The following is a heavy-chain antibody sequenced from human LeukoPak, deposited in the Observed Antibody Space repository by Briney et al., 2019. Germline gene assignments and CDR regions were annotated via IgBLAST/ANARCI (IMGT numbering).Heavy chain of an antibody. Sequence: SETLSLTCTVSGYSISSGYYWGWIRQPPGKGLEWIGYIYYSGSTNYNPSLKSRVTISVDTSKNQFSLKLSSVTAADTAVYYCARGSWGYDILTGYYSPYYYYMDVWGKGTTVTVSS. V-gene: IGHV4-38-2*02. J-gene: IGHJ6*03. CDR2: IYYSGST. D-gene: IGHD3-9*01. CDR3: ARGSWGYDILTGYYSPYYYYMDV. CDR1: GYSISSGYY.